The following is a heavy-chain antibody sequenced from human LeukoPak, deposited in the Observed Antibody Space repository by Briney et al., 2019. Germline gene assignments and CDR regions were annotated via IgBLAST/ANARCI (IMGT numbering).Heavy chain of an antibody. J-gene: IGHJ4*02. CDR2: INQDGSEK. D-gene: IGHD6-13*01. Sequence: GGSLRLSWAASGXTFSHYWVSWVRQAPGKGLEWVANINQDGSEKYFVDSVKGRFTISRDNAKNSLYLHMNSLRAEDTALYYCARDITPPGLFWDSWGQGNLVTVSS. V-gene: IGHV3-7*05. CDR3: ARDITPPGLFWDS. CDR1: GXTFSHYW.